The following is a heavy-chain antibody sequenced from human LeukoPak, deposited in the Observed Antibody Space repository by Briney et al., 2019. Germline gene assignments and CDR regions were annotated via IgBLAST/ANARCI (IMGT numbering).Heavy chain of an antibody. CDR2: INHSGST. CDR1: GGSFSGYY. J-gene: IGHJ4*02. Sequence: PSETLSLTCAVYGGSFSGYYWSWIRQPPGKGLEWIGEINHSGSTNYNPSLKSRVTISVDTSKNQFSLKLSSVTAVDTAVYYCARVDFWSGYYRDYWGQGTLVTVSS. V-gene: IGHV4-34*01. CDR3: ARVDFWSGYYRDY. D-gene: IGHD3-3*01.